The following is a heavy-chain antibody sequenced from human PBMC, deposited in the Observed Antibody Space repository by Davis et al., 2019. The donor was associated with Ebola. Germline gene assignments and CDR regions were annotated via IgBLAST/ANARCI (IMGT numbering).Heavy chain of an antibody. CDR3: TSTLDGDYVDY. CDR1: GFTFSGSA. J-gene: IGHJ4*02. CDR2: IRSKANSYAT. D-gene: IGHD4-17*01. Sequence: GGSLRLSCAASGFTFSGSAMHWVRQASGIGLEWVGRIRSKANSYATAYAASVKGRFTISRDDSKNTAYLQMNSLKTEDTAVYYCTSTLDGDYVDYWGQGTLVTVSS. V-gene: IGHV3-73*01.